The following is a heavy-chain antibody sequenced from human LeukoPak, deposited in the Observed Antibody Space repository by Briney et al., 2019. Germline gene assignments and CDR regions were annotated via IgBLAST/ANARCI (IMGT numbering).Heavy chain of an antibody. Sequence: APVKVSCKASGYTFTGYYIHWVRQAPGQGLEWMGRINPNSGDTNYAQKFQGRVTMTRDTSITTPYMELSRLTSDDTAVYYCARLPTVTTPLTYWGQGTLVTVSS. CDR1: GYTFTGYY. CDR2: INPNSGDT. D-gene: IGHD4-17*01. J-gene: IGHJ4*02. V-gene: IGHV1-2*06. CDR3: ARLPTVTTPLTY.